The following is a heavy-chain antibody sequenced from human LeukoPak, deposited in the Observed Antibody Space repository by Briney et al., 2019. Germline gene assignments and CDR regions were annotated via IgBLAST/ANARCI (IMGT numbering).Heavy chain of an antibody. Sequence: GGSLRLSCAASGFTFSSYGMHWVRQAPGKGLEWVAVIWYDGSDKYYADSVKGRFTISRDNSKNTLYLQANSLRAEDTAVYYCAKAIKAGGNAFDIWGQGTMVTVSS. CDR1: GFTFSSYG. CDR2: IWYDGSDK. D-gene: IGHD1-26*01. V-gene: IGHV3-33*06. J-gene: IGHJ3*02. CDR3: AKAIKAGGNAFDI.